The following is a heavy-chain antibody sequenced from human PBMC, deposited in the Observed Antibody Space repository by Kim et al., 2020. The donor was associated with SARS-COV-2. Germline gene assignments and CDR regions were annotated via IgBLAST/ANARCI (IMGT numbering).Heavy chain of an antibody. V-gene: IGHV3-7*03. CDR2: IKTDGSEK. J-gene: IGHJ4*02. D-gene: IGHD4-17*01. CDR3: ARGHYGLDY. Sequence: GGSLRLSCAASGFSFSSYWISWVRQAPGKGLEWVASIKTDGSEKYYVDSVKGRFTISRDNAQNSGFLQMNNVRAEDTAVYYCARGHYGLDYWGQGTLVTVSS. CDR1: GFSFSSYW.